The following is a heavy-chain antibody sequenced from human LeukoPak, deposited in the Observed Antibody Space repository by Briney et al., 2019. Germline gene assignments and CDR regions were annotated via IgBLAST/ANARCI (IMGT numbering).Heavy chain of an antibody. D-gene: IGHD2-8*01. V-gene: IGHV1-18*01. Sequence: ASVKVSCKASGYTFASYGISWVRQAPGQGLEWMGWISAYNGNTNYAQKLQGRVTMTTDTSTSTAYMELRSLRSDDTAVYYCARAPVLMVYAPIDYWGQGTLVTVSS. CDR2: ISAYNGNT. CDR3: ARAPVLMVYAPIDY. CDR1: GYTFASYG. J-gene: IGHJ4*02.